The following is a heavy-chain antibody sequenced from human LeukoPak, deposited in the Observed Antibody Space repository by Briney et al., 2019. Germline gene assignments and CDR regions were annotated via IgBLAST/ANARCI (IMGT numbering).Heavy chain of an antibody. J-gene: IGHJ4*02. CDR2: IYTSGST. CDR1: GGSISRGTYY. CDR3: AREPSASRGIRFVD. V-gene: IGHV4-61*02. D-gene: IGHD1-14*01. Sequence: SDTLSLTCTVSGGSISRGTYYWSWIRQPAGKGLEWIGRIYTSGSTNYNPSLKSRVTISIDTSKNQFSLKLTSVTAADTAVYYCAREPSASRGIRFVDWGQGTLVTVSS.